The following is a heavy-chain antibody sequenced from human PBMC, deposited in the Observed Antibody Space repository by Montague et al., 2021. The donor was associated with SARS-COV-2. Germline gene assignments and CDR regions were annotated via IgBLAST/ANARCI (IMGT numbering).Heavy chain of an antibody. V-gene: IGHV3-48*02. D-gene: IGHD2-2*01. J-gene: IGHJ3*02. CDR3: AKVLRRYQLLTDAFDI. CDR2: ISSSSSTI. Sequence: SLSLSCSASGFTFSSYSMNWVRQAPGKGLEWVSYISSSSSTIYYADSVKGRFTISRDNAKNSLYLQMNSLRDEDTAVYYCAKVLRRYQLLTDAFDIWGQGTMVTVSS. CDR1: GFTFSSYS.